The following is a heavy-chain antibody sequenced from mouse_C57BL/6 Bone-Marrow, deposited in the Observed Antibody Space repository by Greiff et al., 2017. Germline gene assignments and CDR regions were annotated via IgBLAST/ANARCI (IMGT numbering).Heavy chain of an antibody. CDR3: ARYNDGNAWFAY. CDR1: GFTFTDYY. V-gene: IGHV7-3*01. Sequence: EVKLVESGGGLVQPGGSLSLSCAASGFTFTDYYMSWVRQPPGKALEWLGFIRNKANGYTAEYSASVKGLFTISRDNSQSIRYLQMNALRAEDSAAYYCARYNDGNAWFAYWGQGTLVTVSA. D-gene: IGHD2-1*01. J-gene: IGHJ3*01. CDR2: IRNKANGYTA.